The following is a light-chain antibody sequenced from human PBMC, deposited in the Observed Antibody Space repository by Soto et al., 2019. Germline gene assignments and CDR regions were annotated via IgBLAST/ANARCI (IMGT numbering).Light chain of an antibody. J-gene: IGLJ1*01. V-gene: IGLV2-14*01. CDR1: NTDLGVYGY. CDR3: FSKISGFVYG. Sequence: QSALAQPASVSGSFGQSITISCSGPNTDLGVYGYVSLYQHHPGKAPKLLIYDVNNRPSGISDRFSGSKSGDTASLTISGLQAEDEADYFCFSKISGFVYGFGPGTKLTVL. CDR2: DVN.